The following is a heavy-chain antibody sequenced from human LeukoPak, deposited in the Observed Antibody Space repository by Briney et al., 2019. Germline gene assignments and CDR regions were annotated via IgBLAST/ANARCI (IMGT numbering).Heavy chain of an antibody. J-gene: IGHJ4*02. CDR3: ARDPSRYSSSWYLDY. D-gene: IGHD6-13*01. Sequence: SETLSLTCAVYGGSFSGYYWSWIRQPPGKGLEWIGEINHSRSTNYNPSLKSRVTISVDTSKNQFSLKLNSVTAADTAVYYCARDPSRYSSSWYLDYWGQGTLVTVSS. CDR1: GGSFSGYY. CDR2: INHSRST. V-gene: IGHV4-34*01.